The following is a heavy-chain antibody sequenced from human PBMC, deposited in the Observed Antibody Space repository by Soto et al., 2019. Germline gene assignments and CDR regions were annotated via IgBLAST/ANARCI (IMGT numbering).Heavy chain of an antibody. J-gene: IGHJ6*03. D-gene: IGHD3-10*01. CDR3: ARGVTMVREKDYYYYMDV. CDR1: GGSISSYY. V-gene: IGHV4-59*01. Sequence: SETLSLTCTVSGGSISSYYWSWIRQPPGKGLEWIGYIYYSRSTNYNPSLKSRVTISVDTSKNQFSLKLSSVTAADTAVYYCARGVTMVREKDYYYYMDVWGKGTTVTVSS. CDR2: IYYSRST.